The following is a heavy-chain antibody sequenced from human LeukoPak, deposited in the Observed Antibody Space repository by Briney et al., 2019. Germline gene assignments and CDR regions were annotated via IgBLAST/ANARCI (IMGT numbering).Heavy chain of an antibody. CDR1: GYTFTSYG. CDR3: ARVAAYYDSSGYYSRDYYYMDV. D-gene: IGHD3-22*01. J-gene: IGHJ6*03. CDR2: ISAYNGNT. Sequence: GASVKVSCKDSGYTFTSYGISWVRQAPGQGLEWMGWISAYNGNTNYAQKLQGRVTMTTDTSTSTAYMELRSLRSDDTAVYYCARVAAYYDSSGYYSRDYYYMDVWGKGTTVTVSS. V-gene: IGHV1-18*01.